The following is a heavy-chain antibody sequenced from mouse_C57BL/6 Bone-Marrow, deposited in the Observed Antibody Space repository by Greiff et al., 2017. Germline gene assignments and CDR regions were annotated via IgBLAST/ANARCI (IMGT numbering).Heavy chain of an antibody. CDR1: GYAFTSYW. J-gene: IGHJ1*03. V-gene: IGHV1-64*01. CDR3: SRSPSFLDV. D-gene: IGHD6-1*01. CDR2: IHPNSGST. Sequence: QVQLQQPGAELVKPGASVKLSCKASGYAFTSYWMHWVKQRPGQGLEWIGMIHPNSGSTNYNEKFKSKATLTVDKSSSTAYMQLSSLTSEDSAVYYCSRSPSFLDVWGTGTTVTVSS.